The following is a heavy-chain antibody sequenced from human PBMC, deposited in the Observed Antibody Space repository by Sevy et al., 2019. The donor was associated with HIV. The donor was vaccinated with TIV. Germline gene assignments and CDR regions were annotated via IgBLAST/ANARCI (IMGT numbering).Heavy chain of an antibody. V-gene: IGHV3-15*01. CDR2: IKSKTDGGTT. Sequence: GGFLRLSCAASGFTFSNAWMSWVRQAPGKGLEWVGRIKSKTDGGTTDYAAPVKGRFTISRDDSKNTLYLQMNSLKTEDTAVYYCTTDSDLWGGYSYGPDYFDYWGQGTLVTVSS. CDR1: GFTFSNAW. D-gene: IGHD5-18*01. J-gene: IGHJ4*02. CDR3: TTDSDLWGGYSYGPDYFDY.